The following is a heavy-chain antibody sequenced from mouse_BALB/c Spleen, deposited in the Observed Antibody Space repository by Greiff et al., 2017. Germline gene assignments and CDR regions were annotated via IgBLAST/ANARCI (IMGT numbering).Heavy chain of an antibody. V-gene: IGHV5-17*02. CDR1: GFTFSSFG. D-gene: IGHD2-14*01. Sequence: EVQVVESGGGLVQPGGSRKLSCAASGFTFSSFGMHWVRQAPEKGLEWVAYISRGSSTIYYADTVKGRFTISRDNPKNTLFLQMTSLRSEDTAMYYCARGDYRYLYAMDDWGQGTSVTVSA. CDR2: ISRGSSTI. J-gene: IGHJ4*01. CDR3: ARGDYRYLYAMDD.